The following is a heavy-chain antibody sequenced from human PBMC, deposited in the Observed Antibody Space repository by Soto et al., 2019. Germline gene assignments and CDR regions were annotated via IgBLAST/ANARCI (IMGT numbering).Heavy chain of an antibody. CDR1: GGSISSSNW. V-gene: IGHV4-4*02. J-gene: IGHJ6*02. D-gene: IGHD3-3*01. CDR2: IYHSGST. Sequence: PSETLSLTCAVSGGSISSSNWWSWVRQPPGKGLEWIGEIYHSGSTNYNPSLKSRVTISVDKSKNQFSLKLSSVTAADTAVYYCARGQGSTAFITIFGVPAGEYYAMDVWGQGTTVTVSS. CDR3: ARGQGSTAFITIFGVPAGEYYAMDV.